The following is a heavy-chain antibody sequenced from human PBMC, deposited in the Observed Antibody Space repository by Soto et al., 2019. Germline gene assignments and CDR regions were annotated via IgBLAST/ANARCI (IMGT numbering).Heavy chain of an antibody. D-gene: IGHD2-21*02. J-gene: IGHJ6*02. CDR3: EHSRCGGDCLRSDEYPDYYGMDV. CDR1: GFSLNTGGLG. V-gene: IGHV2-5*02. CDR2: IYWDGDK. Sequence: QITLKESGPTLVTPTQTLTLTCTFSGFSLNTGGLGVGWIRQPTGKAMEWLALIYWDGDKRYSPSLQSRLSITKDTSNNQVSLPMTSMDTVDTATYYGEHSRCGGDCLRSDEYPDYYGMDVWGQGTTVTVSS.